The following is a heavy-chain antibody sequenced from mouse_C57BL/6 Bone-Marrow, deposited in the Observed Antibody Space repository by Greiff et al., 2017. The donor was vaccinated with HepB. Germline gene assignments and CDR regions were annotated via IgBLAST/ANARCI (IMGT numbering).Heavy chain of an antibody. CDR3: ARWRGLDYYGSSYYYAMDY. CDR2: IYPRSGNT. D-gene: IGHD1-1*01. V-gene: IGHV1-81*01. J-gene: IGHJ4*01. CDR1: GYTFTSYG. Sequence: QVQLQQSGAELARPGASVKLSCKASGYTFTSYGISWVKQRTGQGLEWIGEIYPRSGNTYYNEKFKGKATLTADKSSSTAYMELRSLTSEDSAVYFCARWRGLDYYGSSYYYAMDYWGQGTSVTVSS.